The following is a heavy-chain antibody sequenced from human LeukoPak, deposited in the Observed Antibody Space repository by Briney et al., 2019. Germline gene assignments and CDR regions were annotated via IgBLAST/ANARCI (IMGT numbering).Heavy chain of an antibody. J-gene: IGHJ1*01. CDR2: ISGSGAGT. V-gene: IGHV3-23*01. D-gene: IGHD5-18*01. Sequence: GGSLRLSCAASGFTFSSYAMSWVRQAPEKGLEWVSTISGSGAGTYYADSVKGRFTNSRDNSKSTLYLQMNSLRAEDTAVYYCAKDQGIQLWLKYFQHWGQGTLVTVSS. CDR3: AKDQGIQLWLKYFQH. CDR1: GFTFSSYA.